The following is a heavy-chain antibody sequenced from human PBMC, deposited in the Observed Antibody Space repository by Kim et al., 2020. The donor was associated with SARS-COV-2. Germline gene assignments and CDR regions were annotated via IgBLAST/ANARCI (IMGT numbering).Heavy chain of an antibody. CDR1: GGSISSYY. CDR2: IYYSGST. V-gene: IGHV4-59*13. J-gene: IGHJ6*02. D-gene: IGHD3-9*01. CDR3: ARGDWETGYYYYGMDV. Sequence: SETLSLTCTVSGGSISSYYWSWIRQPPGKGLEWIGYIYYSGSTNYNPSLKSRVTISVDTSKNQFSLKLSSVTAADTAVYYCARGDWETGYYYYGMDVWGQGTTVTVSS.